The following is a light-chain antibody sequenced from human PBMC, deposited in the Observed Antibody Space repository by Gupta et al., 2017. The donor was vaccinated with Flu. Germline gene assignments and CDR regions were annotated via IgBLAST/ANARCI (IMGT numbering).Light chain of an antibody. CDR1: SSDVGGYNY. V-gene: IGLV2-14*01. Sequence: QSALPQPPSASGSPGQSITISCTGTSSDVGGYNYVSWYQQHPGKAPKLMIYEVSNRPSGVSNRFSGSKSGNTASLTISGLQAEDEADYYCSSYTSSSTLEFGGGTKLTVL. J-gene: IGLJ2*01. CDR3: SSYTSSSTLE. CDR2: EVS.